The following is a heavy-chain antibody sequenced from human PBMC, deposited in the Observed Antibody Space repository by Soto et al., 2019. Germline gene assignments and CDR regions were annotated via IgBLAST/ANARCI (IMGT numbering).Heavy chain of an antibody. CDR3: AREGTTVTTAYYYEGVAV. Sequence: GGSLRLSCAASGFTFSSYSMNWVRQAPGKGLEWVSYISSSSSTIYYADSVKGRFTISRDNAKNSLYLQMNSLRDEDTAVYYCAREGTTVTTAYYYEGVAVGAQGPRATAPS. D-gene: IGHD4-4*01. CDR1: GFTFSSYS. V-gene: IGHV3-48*02. CDR2: ISSSSSTI. J-gene: IGHJ6*02.